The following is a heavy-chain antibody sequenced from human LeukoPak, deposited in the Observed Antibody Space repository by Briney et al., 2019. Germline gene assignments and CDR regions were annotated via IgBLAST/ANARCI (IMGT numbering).Heavy chain of an antibody. D-gene: IGHD2-15*01. CDR2: IYWDDDK. V-gene: IGHV2-5*02. Sequence: SGPTPVNPTQTLTLTCTFSGSSPRTSEVCVGWIRQPPGKALEWLARIYWDDDKRYSPSLKSRLTITKDTSKNQAVLTMTNMDPVDTATYYCAHRLDCSGGSCLDAFDIWGQGTMVTVSS. CDR3: AHRLDCSGGSCLDAFDI. J-gene: IGHJ3*02. CDR1: GSSPRTSEVC.